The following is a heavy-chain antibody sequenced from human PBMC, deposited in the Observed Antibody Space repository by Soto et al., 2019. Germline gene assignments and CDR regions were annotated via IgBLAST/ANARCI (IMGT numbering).Heavy chain of an antibody. CDR3: ARSPDSSGYYPRWYYYGMDV. CDR2: IYHSGST. CDR1: GGSISSSNW. V-gene: IGHV4-4*02. D-gene: IGHD3-22*01. J-gene: IGHJ6*02. Sequence: QVQLQESGPGLVKPSGTLSLTCAVSGGSISSSNWWSWVRQPPGKGLEWIGEIYHSGSTNYNPSPKSRATTSVAKSKNQFSLKLSSVTAADTAVYYCARSPDSSGYYPRWYYYGMDVWGQGTTVTVSS.